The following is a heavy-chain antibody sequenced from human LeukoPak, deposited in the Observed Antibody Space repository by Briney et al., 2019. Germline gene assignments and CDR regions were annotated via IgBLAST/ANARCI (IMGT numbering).Heavy chain of an antibody. J-gene: IGHJ4*02. CDR2: IYYSGST. V-gene: IGHV4-39*01. D-gene: IGHD6-13*01. CDR1: GGSISSSSYC. Sequence: SETLSLTCTVSGGSISSSSYCWGWIRQPPGKGLEWIGSIYYSGSTYYNPSLKSRVTISVDTSKNQFSLKLSSVTAADTAVYYCARRRVYDRYFDYWGQGTLVTVSS. CDR3: ARRRVYDRYFDY.